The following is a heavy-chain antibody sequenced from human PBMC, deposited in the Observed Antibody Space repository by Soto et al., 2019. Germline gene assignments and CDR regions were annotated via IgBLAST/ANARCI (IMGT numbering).Heavy chain of an antibody. CDR3: ARERERGEDSSGWYGDRLPDH. Sequence: QVQLVQSGAEVKKPGASVKVSCKASGYTFTGYYMHWVRQAPGQGLEWMGWINPNSGGTNYAQKFQGLVTMTRDTSISTAYMELSRLRSDDTAVYYCARERERGEDSSGWYGDRLPDHWGQGTLVTVSS. D-gene: IGHD6-19*01. CDR1: GYTFTGYY. V-gene: IGHV1-2*04. J-gene: IGHJ4*02. CDR2: INPNSGGT.